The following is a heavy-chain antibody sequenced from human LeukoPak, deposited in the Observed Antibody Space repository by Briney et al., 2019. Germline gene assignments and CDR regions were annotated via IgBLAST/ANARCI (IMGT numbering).Heavy chain of an antibody. D-gene: IGHD2-15*01. V-gene: IGHV4-34*01. CDR3: ARLPARSYYYYKDV. J-gene: IGHJ6*03. CDR1: GGSFSGYY. Sequence: SETLSLTCAVYGGSFSGYYWSWIRQPPGKGLEWIGEINHSGSTNYNPSLKSRVTISVDTSKNQFSLKLSSVTAADTAVYYCARLPARSYYYYKDVWGKGTTVTISS. CDR2: INHSGST.